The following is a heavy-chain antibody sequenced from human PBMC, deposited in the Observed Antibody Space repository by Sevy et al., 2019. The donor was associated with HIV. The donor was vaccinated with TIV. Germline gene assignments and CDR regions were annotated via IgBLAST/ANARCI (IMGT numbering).Heavy chain of an antibody. CDR2: IRYDGSNK. V-gene: IGHV3-30*02. D-gene: IGHD6-13*01. J-gene: IGHJ4*02. Sequence: GGSLRLSCAASGFTFSSYGMHWVRQAPGKGLEWVAFIRYDGSNKYYADSVKGRFTISRDNSKNTLYLQMNSLRAEDTAVYYCAKMVRIPAGPRGCFDYWGQGTLVTVSS. CDR1: GFTFSSYG. CDR3: AKMVRIPAGPRGCFDY.